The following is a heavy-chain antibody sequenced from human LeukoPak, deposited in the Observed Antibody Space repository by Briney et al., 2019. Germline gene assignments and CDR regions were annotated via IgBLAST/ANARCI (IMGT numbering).Heavy chain of an antibody. CDR3: AKDLVVVVVAATRDY. Sequence: GRSLRLSCAASGFTFSSCGMHWVRQAPGKGLEWVAVISYDGSNKYYADSVKGRFTISRDNSKNTLYLQMNSLRAEDTAVYYCAKDLVVVVVAATRDYWGQGTLVTVSS. CDR1: GFTFSSCG. D-gene: IGHD2-15*01. J-gene: IGHJ4*02. V-gene: IGHV3-30*18. CDR2: ISYDGSNK.